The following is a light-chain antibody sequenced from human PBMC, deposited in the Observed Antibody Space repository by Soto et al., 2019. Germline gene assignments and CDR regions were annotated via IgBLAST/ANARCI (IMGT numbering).Light chain of an antibody. CDR1: QSVSNNY. Sequence: ENVLTQSPGTLSLSPGERATLSCRASQSVSNNYLAWYQQKPGQAPSLLIYDVSSRATGIPDRFSGSGSGTDFTLTISRLEPEDFAVYYCQQYGSSPWAFGQGTKVEIK. V-gene: IGKV3-20*01. CDR2: DVS. J-gene: IGKJ1*01. CDR3: QQYGSSPWA.